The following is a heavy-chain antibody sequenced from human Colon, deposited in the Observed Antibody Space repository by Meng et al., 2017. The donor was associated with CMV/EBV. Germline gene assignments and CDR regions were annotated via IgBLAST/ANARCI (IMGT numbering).Heavy chain of an antibody. CDR3: ARGPGYGGNSVVLDY. CDR1: GYTFTSYS. Sequence: SGYTFTSYSMHWVRQAPGQGLEWMGIINPSGGSTSYAQKFQGRVTMTRDTSTSTVYMELSSLRSEDTAVYYCARGPGYGGNSVVLDYWGQGTLVTVSS. D-gene: IGHD4-23*01. V-gene: IGHV1-46*01. CDR2: INPSGGST. J-gene: IGHJ4*02.